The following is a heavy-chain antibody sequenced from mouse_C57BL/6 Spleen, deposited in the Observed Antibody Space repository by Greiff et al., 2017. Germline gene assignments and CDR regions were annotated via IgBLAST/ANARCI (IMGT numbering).Heavy chain of an antibody. CDR2: IWSDGST. V-gene: IGHV2-6*03. CDR1: GFSLTSYG. D-gene: IGHD1-1*01. Sequence: VQRVESGPGLVAPSQSLSITCTVSGFSLTSYGVHWVRQPPGKGLEWLVVIWSDGSTTYNSALKSRLSISKDNSKSQVFLKMNSLQTDDTAMYYCARDYYGSSYNYFDYWGQGTTLTVSS. J-gene: IGHJ2*01. CDR3: ARDYYGSSYNYFDY.